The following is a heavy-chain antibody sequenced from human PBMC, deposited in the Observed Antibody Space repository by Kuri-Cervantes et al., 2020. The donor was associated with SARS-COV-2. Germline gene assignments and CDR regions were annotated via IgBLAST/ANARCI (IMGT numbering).Heavy chain of an antibody. CDR1: GGSISSSGYY. J-gene: IGHJ4*02. V-gene: IGHV4-39*07. D-gene: IGHD3-22*01. CDR3: ARAQWSSGYSNIDY. CDR2: IYYSGST. Sequence: SETLSLTCTVSGGSISSSGYYWGWIRQPPGKGLEWIGSIYYSGSTNYNPSLKSRVTISVDTSKNQFSLKLSSVTAADTAVYYCARAQWSSGYSNIDYWGQGTLVTVSS.